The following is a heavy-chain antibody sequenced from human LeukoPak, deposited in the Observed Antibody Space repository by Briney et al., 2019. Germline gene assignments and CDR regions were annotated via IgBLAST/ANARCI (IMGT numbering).Heavy chain of an antibody. J-gene: IGHJ2*01. CDR2: ISWNSGSI. Sequence: GGSLRLSCTASGFTVSNNYMSWVRQAPGKGLEWVSGISWNSGSIGYADSVKGRFTISRDNAKNSLYLQMNSLRAEDTALYYCAKDKRWLQLDSYWYFDLWGRGTLVTVSS. D-gene: IGHD5-24*01. CDR3: AKDKRWLQLDSYWYFDL. CDR1: GFTVSNNY. V-gene: IGHV3-9*01.